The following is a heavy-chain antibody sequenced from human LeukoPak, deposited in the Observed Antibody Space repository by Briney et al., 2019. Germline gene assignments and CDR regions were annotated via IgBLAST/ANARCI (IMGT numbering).Heavy chain of an antibody. Sequence: GGSLRLSCAYSGFAFRTYSMNWVRQAPGKGLEWVSSISSSGTYIYYADSVKGRFTISRDNARNSLSLQMNSLRAEDTAVYYCARSRRSSSGYDAFDIWGQGTMVTVSS. J-gene: IGHJ3*02. D-gene: IGHD3-22*01. CDR3: ARSRRSSSGYDAFDI. V-gene: IGHV3-21*01. CDR1: GFAFRTYS. CDR2: ISSSGTYI.